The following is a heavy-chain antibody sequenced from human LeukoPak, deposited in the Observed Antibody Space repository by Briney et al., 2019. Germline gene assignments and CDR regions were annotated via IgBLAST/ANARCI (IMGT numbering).Heavy chain of an antibody. V-gene: IGHV3-7*01. J-gene: IGHJ6*03. Sequence: GGSLRLSCAASGFTFTTYWMSWVRQAPGKGLEWVANIKQDGTEKYYVDSVKGRFTISRDNAKNSLYLQMNSLRAEDTAVYYCARDRFAVSGTWDYYYMDVWGKGTTVTVSS. D-gene: IGHD6-13*01. CDR1: GFTFTTYW. CDR2: IKQDGTEK. CDR3: ARDRFAVSGTWDYYYMDV.